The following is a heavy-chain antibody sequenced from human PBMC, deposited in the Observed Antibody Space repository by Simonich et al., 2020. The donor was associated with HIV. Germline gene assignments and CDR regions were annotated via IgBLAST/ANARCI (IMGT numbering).Heavy chain of an antibody. V-gene: IGHV1-2*06. J-gene: IGHJ3*02. CDR2: ISPNNGGT. CDR1: GYTLTELC. CDR3: ATHGPGSSSSALDI. D-gene: IGHD6-6*01. Sequence: QVQLVQSGAEVKKPGASVKVSCKVSGYTLTELCMHWVRQAPGKGLEWMGRISPNNGGTDYPQKCQGRVTMTRDTSISTAYLGLSRLRFDDTAVYYCATHGPGSSSSALDIWGQGTTVTVSS.